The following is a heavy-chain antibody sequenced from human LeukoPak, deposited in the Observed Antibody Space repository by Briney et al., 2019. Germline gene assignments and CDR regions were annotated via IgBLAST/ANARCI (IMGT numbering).Heavy chain of an antibody. CDR2: IKEDGGAK. V-gene: IGHV3-7*01. D-gene: IGHD3-10*01. CDR1: GFTFSSHW. CDR3: ARLSGRRVIRDPVDY. Sequence: GGSLRLSCAGSGFTFSSHWMSWVRQAPGKGLEWVANIKEDGGAKYYVDSVKGRFTISRDNAKNSLFLEMNSLRAEDTAVYYCARLSGRRVIRDPVDYWGQGTLVTVSS. J-gene: IGHJ4*02.